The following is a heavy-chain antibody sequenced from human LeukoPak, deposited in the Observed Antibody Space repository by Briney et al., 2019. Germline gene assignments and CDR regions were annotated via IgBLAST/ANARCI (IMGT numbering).Heavy chain of an antibody. CDR1: GYTFTSYY. CDR2: INPSGGST. CDR3: ARVAYSSSRLNYYFDY. D-gene: IGHD6-13*01. J-gene: IGHJ4*02. Sequence: GESLKISCKGSGYTFTSYYMHWVRQAPGQGLEWMGIINPSGGSTSYAQKFQGRVTMTRDTSTSTVYMELSSLRSEDTAVYYCARVAYSSSRLNYYFDYWGQGTLVTVSS. V-gene: IGHV1-46*01.